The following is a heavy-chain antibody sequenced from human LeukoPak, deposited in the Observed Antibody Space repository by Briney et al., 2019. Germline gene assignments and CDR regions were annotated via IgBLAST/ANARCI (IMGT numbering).Heavy chain of an antibody. J-gene: IGHJ6*02. CDR1: GYTLTELS. CDR2: FDPEDGET. Sequence: ASVKVSCKVSGYTLTELSMHWVRQAPGKGLEWMGGFDPEDGETIYAQKFQGRVTMTEDTSTDTAYMELSSLRSEDTAVYYCATGIVVVPAAAYYYYYGMDVWGQGTTVTVSS. CDR3: ATGIVVVPAAAYYYYYGMDV. D-gene: IGHD2-2*01. V-gene: IGHV1-24*01.